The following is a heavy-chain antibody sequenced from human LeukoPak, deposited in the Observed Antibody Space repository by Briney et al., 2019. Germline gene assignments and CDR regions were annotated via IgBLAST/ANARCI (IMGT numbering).Heavy chain of an antibody. D-gene: IGHD2-2*01. V-gene: IGHV3-30*02. CDR2: IRYDGSNK. Sequence: GGSLRLSCAASGFTFSSYGMHWVRQAPGKGLEGVAFIRYDGSNKYYADSVKGRFTISRDNSKNTLYLQMNSLRAEDTAVYYCAKVIPDIVVVPAAIPGTWGQGTLVTVSS. CDR3: AKVIPDIVVVPAAIPGT. J-gene: IGHJ4*02. CDR1: GFTFSSYG.